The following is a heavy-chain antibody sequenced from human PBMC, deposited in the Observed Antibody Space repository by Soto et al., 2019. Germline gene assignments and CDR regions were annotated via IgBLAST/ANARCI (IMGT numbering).Heavy chain of an antibody. CDR3: ARDASNYDILTGYRHYYYYYYGMDV. CDR2: INPSGGST. Sequence: ASVKVSCKASGYTFTSYGISWVRQAPGQGLEWMGIINPSGGSTSYAQKFQGRVTMTRDTSTSTVYMELSSLRSEDTAVYYCARDASNYDILTGYRHYYYYYYGMDVWGQGTTVTVSS. CDR1: GYTFTSYG. J-gene: IGHJ6*02. V-gene: IGHV1-46*01. D-gene: IGHD3-9*01.